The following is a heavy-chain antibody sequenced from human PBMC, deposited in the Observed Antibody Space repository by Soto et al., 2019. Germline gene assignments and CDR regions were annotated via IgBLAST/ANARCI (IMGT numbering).Heavy chain of an antibody. J-gene: IGHJ4*02. V-gene: IGHV3-30*18. D-gene: IGHD6-6*01. CDR3: AKQLQGPPAFDY. CDR1: GFTFSSYG. CDR2: ISYDGSNK. Sequence: GSLRLSCAASGFTFSSYGMHWVRQAPGKGLEWVAVISYDGSNKYYADSVKGRFTISRDNSKNTLYLQMNSLRAEDTAVYYCAKQLQGPPAFDYWGQGTLVTVSS.